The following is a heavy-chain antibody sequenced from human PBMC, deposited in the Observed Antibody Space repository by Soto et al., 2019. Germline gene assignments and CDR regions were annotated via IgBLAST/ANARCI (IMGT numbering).Heavy chain of an antibody. CDR3: AREEPLSTEYSSSWYDY. Sequence: ASVKVSCKASGGTFSSYAISWVRQAPGQGLEWMGRIIPILGIANYAQKFQGRVTITADKSTSTAYMELSSLRSEDTAVYYCAREEPLSTEYSSSWYDYWGQGTLVTVSS. CDR2: IIPILGIA. J-gene: IGHJ4*02. V-gene: IGHV1-69*04. D-gene: IGHD6-13*01. CDR1: GGTFSSYA.